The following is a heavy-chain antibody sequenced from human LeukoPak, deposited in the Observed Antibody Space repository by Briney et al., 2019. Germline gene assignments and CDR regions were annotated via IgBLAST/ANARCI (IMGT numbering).Heavy chain of an antibody. CDR3: ARVRSKDSSSHLYYYYYMDV. CDR1: GGTFSSYA. V-gene: IGHV1-69*05. CDR2: IIPIFGTA. D-gene: IGHD6-6*01. Sequence: ASVKVSCKASGGTFSSYAIRWVRQAPGQGLEWMGGIIPIFGTANYAQKLQGRVTITTDESTSTAYMELSSLRSEDTAVYYCARVRSKDSSSHLYYYYYMDVWGKGTTVTVSS. J-gene: IGHJ6*03.